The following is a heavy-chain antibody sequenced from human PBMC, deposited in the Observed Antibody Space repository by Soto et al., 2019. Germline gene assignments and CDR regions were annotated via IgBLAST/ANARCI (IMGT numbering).Heavy chain of an antibody. J-gene: IGHJ4*02. CDR3: ARNRDYDILTGYLPLGY. CDR1: GGTFSSYT. CDR2: IIPILGIA. D-gene: IGHD3-9*01. Sequence: QVQLVQSGAEVKKPGSSVKVSCKASGGTFSSYTISWVRQAPGQGLEWMGRIIPILGIANYAQKFQGRVTITADKSTSTAYMEVSSLRSEDTAVYYCARNRDYDILTGYLPLGYWGQGTLVTVSS. V-gene: IGHV1-69*02.